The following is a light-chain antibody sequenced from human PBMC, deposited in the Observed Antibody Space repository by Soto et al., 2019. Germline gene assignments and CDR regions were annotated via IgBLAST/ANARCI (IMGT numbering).Light chain of an antibody. CDR3: QQYNSYPWT. V-gene: IGKV1-5*01. Sequence: DLQMTQSPSTLSASVGDRVTITCRASQGISSWLAWYQQKPGKAPKLLIYDASILESGIPSRFSGSGSGTEFTLTISSLQPDDFATYYCQQYNSYPWTFGQGTKVEIK. J-gene: IGKJ1*01. CDR1: QGISSW. CDR2: DAS.